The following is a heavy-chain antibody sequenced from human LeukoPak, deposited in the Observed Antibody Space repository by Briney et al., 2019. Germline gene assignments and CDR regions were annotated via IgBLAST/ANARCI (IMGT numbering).Heavy chain of an antibody. Sequence: GGSLRLSCVASGFTFNTYVMSWVRQAPGKGLVWVSRINSDGSSTSYADSVKGRFTISRDNAKNTLYLQMNSLRAEDTAVYYCARGSYYDYWGQGTLVTVSS. CDR3: ARGSYYDY. V-gene: IGHV3-74*01. CDR1: GFTFNTYV. J-gene: IGHJ4*02. CDR2: INSDGSST.